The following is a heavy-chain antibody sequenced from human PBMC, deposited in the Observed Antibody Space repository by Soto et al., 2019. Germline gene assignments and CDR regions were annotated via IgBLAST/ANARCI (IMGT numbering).Heavy chain of an antibody. CDR2: ISAYNGNT. Sequence: QVQLVQYGAEVKKPGASVKVSCKASGYTLTSYGISSVRQAPGQGLEWMGWISAYNGNTNSAQKLQGRVTMTPDTSTITVYMEVRSLRSESTAVYYSAREGPTYYDFWSGYYDNWFDPWGQGTLVTVSS. CDR1: GYTLTSYG. CDR3: AREGPTYYDFWSGYYDNWFDP. D-gene: IGHD3-3*01. V-gene: IGHV1-18*01. J-gene: IGHJ5*02.